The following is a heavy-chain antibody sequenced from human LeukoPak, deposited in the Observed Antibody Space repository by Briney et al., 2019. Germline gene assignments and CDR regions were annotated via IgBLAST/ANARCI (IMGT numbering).Heavy chain of an antibody. CDR1: GFTFSSYS. Sequence: GGSLRLSCAASGFTFSSYSMNWVRQAPGKGLEWVSYISSSSSTIYYADSVKGRFTISRDNAKNSVYLQLSSLRVEDTAVYYCARFLATWDYYYMDVWGTGTTVIVSS. CDR3: ARFLATWDYYYMDV. CDR2: ISSSSSTI. J-gene: IGHJ6*03. D-gene: IGHD3-3*01. V-gene: IGHV3-48*01.